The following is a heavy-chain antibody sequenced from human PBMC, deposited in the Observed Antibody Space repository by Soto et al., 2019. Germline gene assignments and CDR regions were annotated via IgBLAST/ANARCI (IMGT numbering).Heavy chain of an antibody. D-gene: IGHD3-22*01. Sequence: LRLSCAAFGFPLNSYAMSWVRQAPGKGLEWVSAISATSDSTYYADTVKGRFTVSRDNSDNSKSTLYLQINGLRADDTAVYYCARSTYYYDGSGFFYYFDYWGQGTLVTVSS. CDR1: GFPLNSYA. V-gene: IGHV3-23*01. J-gene: IGHJ4*02. CDR3: ARSTYYYDGSGFFYYFDY. CDR2: ISATSDST.